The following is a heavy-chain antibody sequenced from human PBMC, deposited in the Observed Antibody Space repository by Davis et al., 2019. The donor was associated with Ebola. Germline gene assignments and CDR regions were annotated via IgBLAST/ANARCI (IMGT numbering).Heavy chain of an antibody. D-gene: IGHD3-10*01. Sequence: GESLKTSCAASGFTFSSYAMSWVRHAPRKGLEWVSVISGSGGSTYYPDSVKGRFTISRDNSKNTLYLQMNSRRAEDTAVYYCASEDYYGSGSLAPLRGMDVWGQGTTVTVSS. CDR3: ASEDYYGSGSLAPLRGMDV. CDR2: ISGSGGST. J-gene: IGHJ6*02. V-gene: IGHV3-23*01. CDR1: GFTFSSYA.